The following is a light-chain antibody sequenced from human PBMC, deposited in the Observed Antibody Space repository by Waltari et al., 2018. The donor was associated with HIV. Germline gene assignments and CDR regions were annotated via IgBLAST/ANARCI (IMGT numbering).Light chain of an antibody. J-gene: IGLJ3*02. CDR3: GTWDNSLKAGV. CDR2: DNT. CDR1: NSNIGNNY. Sequence: QSVLTQPPSVSAAPGPKVTISCSGSNSNIGNNYVAWYQQFPGTAPKLLIFDNTDRPSGIPDRFSGSKSGTSATLGITGLQIGDEADYYCGTWDNSLKAGVFGGGTRLTVL. V-gene: IGLV1-51*01.